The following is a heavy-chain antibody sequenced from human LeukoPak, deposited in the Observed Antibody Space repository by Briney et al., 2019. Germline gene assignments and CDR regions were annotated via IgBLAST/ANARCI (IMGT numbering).Heavy chain of an antibody. CDR1: GFIFNDYS. Sequence: GGSLRLSCAASGFIFNDYSMNWVRQAPGKGLKWISYIGIDSGNTKYADSVKGRFTISGDNAKSSLYLQMNSLRVEDTAVYYCARDHNYAFDNWGQGTLVTVSS. D-gene: IGHD4-11*01. CDR3: ARDHNYAFDN. CDR2: IGIDSGNT. V-gene: IGHV3-48*04. J-gene: IGHJ4*02.